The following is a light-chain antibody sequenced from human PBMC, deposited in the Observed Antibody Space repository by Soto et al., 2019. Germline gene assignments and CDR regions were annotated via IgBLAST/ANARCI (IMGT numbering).Light chain of an antibody. CDR2: EVS. J-gene: IGLJ2*01. CDR3: SSYSTTYTVL. Sequence: QPVLTQPASMSGSPGQSITISCTGTSSDVGGYNYVSWYQQHPDRAPKLIIYEVSNRPSGVSIRFSGSKSANTASLTISGLQAEDEADYYCSSYSTTYTVLFGGGTKLTVL. CDR1: SSDVGGYNY. V-gene: IGLV2-14*01.